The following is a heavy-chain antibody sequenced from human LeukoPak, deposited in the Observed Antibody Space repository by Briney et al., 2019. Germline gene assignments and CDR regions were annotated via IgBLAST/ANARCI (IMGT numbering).Heavy chain of an antibody. D-gene: IGHD3-10*02. CDR2: ISSNGGST. CDR1: GFTFSSYA. CDR3: ARNHYYVPGGSDT. V-gene: IGHV3-64*04. Sequence: PGGSLRLSCSASGFTFSSYAMHWVRQAPGKGLEYVSAISSNGGSTYYADSVKGRFTISRDNAKNSLYLQMNSLRGEDTAVYYCARNHYYVPGGSDTWGQGTIVTVSS. J-gene: IGHJ3*01.